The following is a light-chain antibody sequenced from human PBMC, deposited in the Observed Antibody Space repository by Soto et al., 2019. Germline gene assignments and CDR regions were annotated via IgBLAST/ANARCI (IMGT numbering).Light chain of an antibody. V-gene: IGLV1-47*01. CDR3: AAWDDSLRGWV. Sequence: QAVVTQPPSTSGTPGQRVTISCSGSSSNIGSRSVHWFQQLPGTAPKLLIYRDNQRPSGVPDRFSGSKSGTSASLAISGLRSDDEADYYCAAWDDSLRGWVFGGGTKVTVL. CDR2: RDN. CDR1: SSNIGSRS. J-gene: IGLJ3*02.